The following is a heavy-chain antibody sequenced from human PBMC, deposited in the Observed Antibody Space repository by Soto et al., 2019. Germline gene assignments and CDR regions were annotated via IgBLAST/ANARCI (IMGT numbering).Heavy chain of an antibody. V-gene: IGHV4-39*01. J-gene: IGHJ4*02. Sequence: AETMSLTCILSGNSISNNGNYWGWIRQPPGKGLEWIGSMDYSGDTSYNPSLRSRVTISADTSKNQFSLSLSSVSVADTAVYYCARPPPLHASESYKLDIWGQGALVTVSS. CDR3: ARPPPLHASESYKLDI. CDR2: MDYSGDT. CDR1: GNSISNNGNY. D-gene: IGHD3-10*01.